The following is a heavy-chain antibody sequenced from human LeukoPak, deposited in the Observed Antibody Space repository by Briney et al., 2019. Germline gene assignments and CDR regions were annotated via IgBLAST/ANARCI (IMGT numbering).Heavy chain of an antibody. V-gene: IGHV3-48*01. CDR3: AKSYTGSRLGFDY. J-gene: IGHJ4*02. D-gene: IGHD1-26*01. CDR1: GFTFNTYS. Sequence: AGGSLRLSCAASGFTFNTYSMNWVRQAPGKGLEWISYISDSSGTIYYADSVKGRFTISRDNSKNTLYLQMNSLRAEDTAVYYCAKSYTGSRLGFDYWGQGTLVTVSS. CDR2: ISDSSGTI.